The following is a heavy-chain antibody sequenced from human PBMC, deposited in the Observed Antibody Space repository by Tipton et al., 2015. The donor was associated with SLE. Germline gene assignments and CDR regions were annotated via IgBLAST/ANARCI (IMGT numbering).Heavy chain of an antibody. CDR3: ARDEGGSGGFDY. J-gene: IGHJ4*02. V-gene: IGHV4-4*02. CDR1: GFTFSNAW. Sequence: LRLSCAASGFTFSNAWMSWVRQAPGKGLEWMGEIYHSGSTNYNASLKSRVTISVDKSKNQFSLKVSSVTAADTAVYYCARDEGGSGGFDYWGQGTLVTVSS. CDR2: IYHSGST. D-gene: IGHD6-19*01.